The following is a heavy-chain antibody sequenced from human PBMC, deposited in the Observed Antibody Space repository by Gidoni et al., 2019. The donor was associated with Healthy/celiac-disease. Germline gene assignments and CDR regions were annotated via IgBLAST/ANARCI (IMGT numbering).Heavy chain of an antibody. J-gene: IGHJ2*01. CDR2: INHSGST. Sequence: QVQLQQWGAGLLKPSETLSLTCAVYGGSFSGYYWSWIRQPPGKGLEWIGEINHSGSTNYNPSLKSRVTISVDTSKNQFSLKLSSVTAADTAVYYCAREGLPPANTTVTTYWYFDLWGRGTLVTVSS. CDR3: AREGLPPANTTVTTYWYFDL. V-gene: IGHV4-34*01. D-gene: IGHD4-17*01. CDR1: GGSFSGYY.